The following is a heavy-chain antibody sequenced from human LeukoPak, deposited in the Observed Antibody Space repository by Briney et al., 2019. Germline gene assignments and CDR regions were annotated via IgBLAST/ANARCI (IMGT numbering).Heavy chain of an antibody. D-gene: IGHD6-19*01. CDR1: GGSINNYY. V-gene: IGHV4-59*01. CDR3: ARGGRYLDY. Sequence: PSETLSLTCTVSGGSINNYYWTWIRQPPGKGLEWIGYIYYSGSTNYNPSLKSRVTISVDTYKNQFSLKLSSVTAADTAVYYCARGGRYLDYWGQGTLVTVSS. J-gene: IGHJ4*02. CDR2: IYYSGST.